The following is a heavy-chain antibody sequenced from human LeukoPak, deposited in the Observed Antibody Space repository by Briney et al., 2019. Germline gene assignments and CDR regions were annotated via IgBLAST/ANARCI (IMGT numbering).Heavy chain of an antibody. CDR2: IKSKTDGGTT. V-gene: IGHV3-15*01. CDR3: TAYGYSSSWYPPGFDY. Sequence: GGSLRLSCAAPGFTFSNAWMSWVRQAPGKGLEWVGRIKSKTDGGTTDYAAPVKGRFTISRDDSKNTLYLQMNSLKTEDTAVYYCTAYGYSSSWYPPGFDYWGQGTLVTVSS. CDR1: GFTFSNAW. J-gene: IGHJ4*02. D-gene: IGHD6-13*01.